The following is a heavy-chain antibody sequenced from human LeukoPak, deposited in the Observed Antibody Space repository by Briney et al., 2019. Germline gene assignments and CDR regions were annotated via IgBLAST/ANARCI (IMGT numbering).Heavy chain of an antibody. CDR2: INHSGST. Sequence: PSETLSLTCAVYGGSFSGYYWSWIRQPPGKGLEWIGEINHSGSTNYNPSLKSRVTISVDTSKNQFSLKLSSVTAADTAAYYCARRPYYYGPRGLYFQHWGQGTLVTVSS. J-gene: IGHJ1*01. CDR3: ARRPYYYGPRGLYFQH. V-gene: IGHV4-34*01. D-gene: IGHD3-10*01. CDR1: GGSFSGYY.